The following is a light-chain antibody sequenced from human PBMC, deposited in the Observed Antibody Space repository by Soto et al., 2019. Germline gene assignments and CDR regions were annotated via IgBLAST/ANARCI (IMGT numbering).Light chain of an antibody. CDR1: QSVSSN. CDR2: GAS. CDR3: QQYNNWPRT. Sequence: ILMTQSPVTLSVSPGERATLSCRASQSVSSNLAWYQQKPGQAPRLLIYGASTRATGIPARFSGSGSGTEFTLTISSLQSEDFAVYYCQQYNNWPRTFGQGTKVDIK. J-gene: IGKJ1*01. V-gene: IGKV3-15*01.